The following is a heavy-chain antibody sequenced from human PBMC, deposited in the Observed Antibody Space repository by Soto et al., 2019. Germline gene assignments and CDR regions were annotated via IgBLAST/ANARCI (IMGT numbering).Heavy chain of an antibody. Sequence: PGGSLRLSCAASGFTFSSYGMHWVRQAPGKGLEWVAVIWYDGSNKYYADSVKGRFTISRDNSKNTLYLQMNSLRAEDTAVYYCARAEAAIAAGWFDPWGQGTLVTVSS. V-gene: IGHV3-33*01. D-gene: IGHD6-6*01. CDR1: GFTFSSYG. CDR3: ARAEAAIAAGWFDP. J-gene: IGHJ5*02. CDR2: IWYDGSNK.